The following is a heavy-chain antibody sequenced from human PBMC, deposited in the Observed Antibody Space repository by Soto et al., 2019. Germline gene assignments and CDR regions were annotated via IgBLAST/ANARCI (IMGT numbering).Heavy chain of an antibody. Sequence: QVQLQESGPRLVRPSQTLSLTCTVSGESIDTAGYYWTWIRQRPGRGLEGLGFIYHSGATYYSSSMKSRLSISIDRSQNQFSLKVTSVTAADTAVYFCSRGDYWGQGMLVTVSS. CDR1: GESIDTAGYY. CDR3: SRGDY. V-gene: IGHV4-31*03. J-gene: IGHJ4*02. CDR2: IYHSGAT.